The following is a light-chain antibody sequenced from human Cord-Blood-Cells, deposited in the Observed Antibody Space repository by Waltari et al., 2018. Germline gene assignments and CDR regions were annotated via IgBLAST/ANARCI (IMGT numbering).Light chain of an antibody. CDR2: DVS. V-gene: IGLV2-14*01. CDR3: SSYTSSSTLV. CDR1: SSNVGGYNY. J-gene: IGLJ2*01. Sequence: QSALTQPASVSGSPGQSNPIPCTGTSSNVGGYNYVPWYQQHSGKAPKLMIYDVSNRPSGVSNRFSGSKSGNTASLTISGLQAEDEADYYCSSYTSSSTLVFGGGTKLTVL.